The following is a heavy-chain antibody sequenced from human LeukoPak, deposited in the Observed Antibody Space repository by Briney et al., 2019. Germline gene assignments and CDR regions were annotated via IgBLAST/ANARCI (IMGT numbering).Heavy chain of an antibody. CDR1: GYTFTSYY. Sequence: ASVKVSCKASGYTFTSYYMHWVRQAPGQGLEWMGIINPSGGSTSYAQKFQGRVTMTRDTSTSTVYMEMSSLRSEDTAVYYCARRSGEQWLVRRGAPLDYWGQGTLVTVSS. CDR2: INPSGGST. CDR3: ARRSGEQWLVRRGAPLDY. V-gene: IGHV1-46*01. D-gene: IGHD6-19*01. J-gene: IGHJ4*02.